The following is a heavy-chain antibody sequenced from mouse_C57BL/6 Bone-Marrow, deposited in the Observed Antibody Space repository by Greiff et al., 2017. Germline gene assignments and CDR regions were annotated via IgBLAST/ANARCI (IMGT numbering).Heavy chain of an antibody. Sequence: VKLQQPGAELVKPGASVKLSCKASGYTFTSYWMQWVKQRPGQGLEWIGEIDPSDSYANYNQKFKGKATLTVDTSSSTAYMQLSSLTSEDSAVYYCAIYDGYFSFDYWGQGTTLTVSS. CDR3: AIYDGYFSFDY. J-gene: IGHJ2*01. CDR1: GYTFTSYW. D-gene: IGHD2-3*01. CDR2: IDPSDSYA. V-gene: IGHV1-50*01.